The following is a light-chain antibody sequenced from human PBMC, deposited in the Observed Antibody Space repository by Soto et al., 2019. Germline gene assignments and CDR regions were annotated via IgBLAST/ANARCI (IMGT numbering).Light chain of an antibody. V-gene: IGKV3-15*01. Sequence: EIVMTQSPATLSVSPGERATLSCRASQSVSSNLAWYQQKPGQAPRLLIYGASTRATGIPARFSGSGSGTEFTLTISSLLSEDFAVYYCQQYNNWPGTVGQGTKVDIK. J-gene: IGKJ1*01. CDR3: QQYNNWPGT. CDR2: GAS. CDR1: QSVSSN.